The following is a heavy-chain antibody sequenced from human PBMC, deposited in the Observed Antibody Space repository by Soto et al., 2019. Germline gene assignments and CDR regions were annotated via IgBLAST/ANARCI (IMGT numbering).Heavy chain of an antibody. CDR3: ARGGTMVRGVINFRLDY. J-gene: IGHJ4*02. V-gene: IGHV4-34*01. Sequence: SETLSLTCAVYGGSFSGYYWSWIRQPPGKGLEWIGEINHSGSTNYNPSLKSRVTISVDTSKNQFSLKLSSVTAADTAVYYCARGGTMVRGVINFRLDYWGQGTLVTVSS. D-gene: IGHD3-10*01. CDR1: GGSFSGYY. CDR2: INHSGST.